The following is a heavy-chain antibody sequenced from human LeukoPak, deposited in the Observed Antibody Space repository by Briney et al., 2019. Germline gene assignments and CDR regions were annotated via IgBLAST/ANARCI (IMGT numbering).Heavy chain of an antibody. CDR1: GYSINSGYY. D-gene: IGHD3-9*01. CDR2: IYHSGST. V-gene: IGHV4-38-2*02. Sequence: SETLSLTCTVSGYSINSGYYWGWIRPPPGKGLEWIGSIYHSGSTYYNPSLKRRVTISVDTSKNQFSLKLSSVTAADTAVYYCARGQTPINWFDRWGQGTLVTVSS. J-gene: IGHJ5*02. CDR3: ARGQTPINWFDR.